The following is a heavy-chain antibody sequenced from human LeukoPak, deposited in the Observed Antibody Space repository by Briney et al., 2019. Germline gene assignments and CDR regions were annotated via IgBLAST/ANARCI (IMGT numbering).Heavy chain of an antibody. D-gene: IGHD6-19*01. CDR3: ARVGSSGWYHWFDP. Sequence: PGASVKVSCKASGYTFTGYYLHWVRQAPGQGLEWMGWINPISGVTGSAQKFQGRVTMTRDKSISTVYMELSRLTSDDTAIYFCARVGSSGWYHWFDPWGQGTLVTVSS. CDR2: INPISGVT. CDR1: GYTFTGYY. V-gene: IGHV1-2*02. J-gene: IGHJ5*02.